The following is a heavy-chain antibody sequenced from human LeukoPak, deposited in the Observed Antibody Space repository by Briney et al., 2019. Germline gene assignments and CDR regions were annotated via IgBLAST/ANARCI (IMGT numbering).Heavy chain of an antibody. J-gene: IGHJ5*02. Sequence: GASVKVSCKASGGTFSSYTISWVRQAPGQGLEWMGRIIPILGIANYAQKFQGRVTITADKSTSTAYMELSSLRSEDTAVYYCARGPRQVGSSSWYWFDPWGQGTLVTVSS. CDR2: IIPILGIA. V-gene: IGHV1-69*02. D-gene: IGHD6-13*01. CDR3: ARGPRQVGSSSWYWFDP. CDR1: GGTFSSYT.